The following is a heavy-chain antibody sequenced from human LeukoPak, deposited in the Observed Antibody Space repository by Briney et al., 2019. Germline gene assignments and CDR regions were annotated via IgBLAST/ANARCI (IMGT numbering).Heavy chain of an antibody. CDR3: ARAGGTSWADY. CDR1: GFTSSSYW. Sequence: GGSLRLSCAASGFTSSSYWMTWVRQVPGKGLEWVANIKQDGSEKNYVDAVKGRFTISRDNAKNSVYLQMNSLRAEDTAVYHCARAGGTSWADYWGQGTLVTVSS. D-gene: IGHD6-13*01. CDR2: IKQDGSEK. V-gene: IGHV3-7*01. J-gene: IGHJ4*02.